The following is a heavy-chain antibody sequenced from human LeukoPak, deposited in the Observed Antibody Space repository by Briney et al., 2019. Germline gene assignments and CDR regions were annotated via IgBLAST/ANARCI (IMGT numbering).Heavy chain of an antibody. V-gene: IGHV4-59*01. CDR2: THYSGST. CDR1: GGSINSYY. Sequence: SETLSHTCSVSGGSINSYYWYWIRQPPGKGLEWIGYTHYSGSTNYNPSLKSRVTISADTSKNHFSLKLSSVTAADTAVYYCARGLGGYARAAFDIWGQGTMVTVSS. D-gene: IGHD6-25*01. J-gene: IGHJ3*02. CDR3: ARGLGGYARAAFDI.